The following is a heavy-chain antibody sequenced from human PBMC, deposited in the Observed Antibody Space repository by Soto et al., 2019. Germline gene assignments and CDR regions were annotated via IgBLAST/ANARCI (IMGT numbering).Heavy chain of an antibody. CDR3: VHGTLGSHRHVYFDY. J-gene: IGHJ4*01. CDR2: VKHRPKDFGT. D-gene: IGHD3-16*02. V-gene: IGHV3-72*01. Sequence: PVGSLRLSCVASGFTFSDDYMDWVREARGKGLEWVAGVKHRPKDFGTEYAASVTGRFIISRDDSQKSLFLQMNSLKAEDTATYYCVHGTLGSHRHVYFDYWGQGTLVTASS. CDR1: GFTFSDDY.